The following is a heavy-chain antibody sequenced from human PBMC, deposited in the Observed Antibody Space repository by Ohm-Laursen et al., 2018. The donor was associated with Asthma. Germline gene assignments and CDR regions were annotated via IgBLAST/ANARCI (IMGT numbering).Heavy chain of an antibody. CDR1: GFTFSSYG. J-gene: IGHJ4*02. D-gene: IGHD3-3*01. CDR3: ARDVMEWYLPAFDF. Sequence: SLGLSCSASGFTFSSYGMHWIRQAPGKGLEWVAVIWYDGSNKYYADSVKGRFTISRDDSKNTLYLQMNSLRPDDTAVYYCARDVMEWYLPAFDFWGQGTLVTVSS. CDR2: IWYDGSNK. V-gene: IGHV3-33*01.